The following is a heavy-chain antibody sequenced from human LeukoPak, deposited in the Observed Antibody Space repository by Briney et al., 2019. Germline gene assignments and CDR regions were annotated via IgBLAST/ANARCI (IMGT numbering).Heavy chain of an antibody. CDR2: IYKSGST. CDR1: DGSISTHY. V-gene: IGHV4-59*11. J-gene: IGHJ6*03. CDR3: ARGGVGYYYMDV. D-gene: IGHD3-16*01. Sequence: PSETLSLTCSVSDGSISTHYWTWIRQPPGKGLEWIGYIYKSGSTKYNPFLKSRVSFSLDTTKNQLSLKLTSVTAADTAEYYCARGGVGYYYMDVWGKGTTVIVSS.